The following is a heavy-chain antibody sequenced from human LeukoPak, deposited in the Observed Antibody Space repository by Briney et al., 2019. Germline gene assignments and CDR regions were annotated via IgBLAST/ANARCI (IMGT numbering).Heavy chain of an antibody. J-gene: IGHJ4*02. D-gene: IGHD4-17*01. V-gene: IGHV3-7*01. CDR3: ARELRRFDY. CDR2: IKEDGSEK. CDR1: GFTFSNYW. Sequence: GGSLRLSCAASGFTFSNYWMAWVRQAPGKGLEWVANIKEDGSEKYYVDSVKGRFTISRDNAKNSLYLQMNSLRAEDTAVYYCARELRRFDYWGQGTLVTVSS.